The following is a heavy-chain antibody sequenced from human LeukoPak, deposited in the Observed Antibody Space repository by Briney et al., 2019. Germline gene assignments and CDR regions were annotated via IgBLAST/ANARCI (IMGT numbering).Heavy chain of an antibody. V-gene: IGHV3-23*01. J-gene: IGHJ5*02. CDR1: GFTFSSYA. CDR2: ISGSGGSI. CDR3: AKVAGKPSSGPSWFDP. D-gene: IGHD6-19*01. Sequence: GGSLRLSCAASGFTFSSYAMGWVCRAPGEGLEWVSAISGSGGSIYYADSVKGRFTISRDNSKNTLYLQMNSLRAEDTAVYYCAKVAGKPSSGPSWFDPWGQVTLVTVSS.